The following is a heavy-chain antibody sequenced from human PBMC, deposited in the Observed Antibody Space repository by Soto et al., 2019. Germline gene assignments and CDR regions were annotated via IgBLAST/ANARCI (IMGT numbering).Heavy chain of an antibody. Sequence: EVQVVESGGGLVQPGGSLRLSCAASGFTLIRYWMSWARQAPGKGLEWVGNIKEDGSESYYVDSVKGRFTISRDNAKNSMYLKMNSLIDEDTAVYYCVREGGRDGYNTFWGQGTMVTVSS. V-gene: IGHV3-7*04. CDR1: GFTLIRYW. D-gene: IGHD5-12*01. CDR2: IKEDGSES. J-gene: IGHJ3*01. CDR3: VREGGRDGYNTF.